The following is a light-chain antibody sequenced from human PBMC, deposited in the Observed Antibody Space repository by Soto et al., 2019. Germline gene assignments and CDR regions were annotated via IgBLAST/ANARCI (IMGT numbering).Light chain of an antibody. V-gene: IGKV1-39*01. CDR2: SAS. CDR1: QSISAY. CDR3: QQSYIAPWT. Sequence: DVPMTQSPASLSASVGDRVTITCRASQSISAYLNWYQQKPGKAPKLLIYSASNLQSGVPSRFSGSGSGTDFTLTVSSLQPEDFATYHCQQSYIAPWTFGQGTKVEIK. J-gene: IGKJ1*01.